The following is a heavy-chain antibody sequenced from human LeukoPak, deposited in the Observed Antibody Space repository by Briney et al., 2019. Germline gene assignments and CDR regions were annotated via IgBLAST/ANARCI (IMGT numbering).Heavy chain of an antibody. J-gene: IGHJ4*02. V-gene: IGHV3-33*01. CDR3: ARGNYYDSSGYLEN. CDR1: GFTFSSYG. D-gene: IGHD3-22*01. CDR2: IWYDGSNK. Sequence: GGSLRLSCAASGFTFSSYGMHWVRQAPGKGLERVAVIWYDGSNKYYADSVKGRFTISRDNSKNTLYLQMNSLRAEDTAVYYCARGNYYDSSGYLENWGQGTLVTVSS.